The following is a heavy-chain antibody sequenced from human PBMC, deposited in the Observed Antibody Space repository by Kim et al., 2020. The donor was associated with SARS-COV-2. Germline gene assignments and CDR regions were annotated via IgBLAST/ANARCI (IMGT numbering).Heavy chain of an antibody. CDR2: ISSSGSTI. CDR3: ASDSIAAAGTGLDY. CDR1: GFTFSDSD. V-gene: IGHV3-11*04. J-gene: IGHJ4*02. D-gene: IGHD6-13*01. Sequence: GGSLRLSCAASGFTFSDSDMSWIRQAPGKGLEWVSYISSSGSTIYYADSVKGRFTISRDNAKNSLYLQMNSLRAEDTAVYYCASDSIAAAGTGLDYWGQGTLVTVSS.